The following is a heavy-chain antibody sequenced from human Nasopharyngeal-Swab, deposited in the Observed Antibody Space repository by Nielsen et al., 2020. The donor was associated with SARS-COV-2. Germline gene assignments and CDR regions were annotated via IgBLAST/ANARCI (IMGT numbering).Heavy chain of an antibody. CDR3: ARENYYDSSGLDY. D-gene: IGHD3-22*01. J-gene: IGHJ4*02. CDR2: INPNSGGT. Sequence: ASVKVSCKASGYTFTGYYMHWVRQAPGQGLEWMGWINPNSGGTNYAQKFQGRVTMTRDTSISTAYMELSRLRSDDTAVYYCARENYYDSSGLDYWDQGTLVTVSS. CDR1: GYTFTGYY. V-gene: IGHV1-2*02.